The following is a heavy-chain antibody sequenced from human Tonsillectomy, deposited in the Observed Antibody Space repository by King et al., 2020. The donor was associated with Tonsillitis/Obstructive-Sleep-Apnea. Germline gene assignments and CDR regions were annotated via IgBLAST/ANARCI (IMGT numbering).Heavy chain of an antibody. V-gene: IGHV3-66*01. J-gene: IGHJ4*02. D-gene: IGHD6-13*01. Sequence: VQLVESGGGLVQPGGSLRLSCAASGFTVSSNYMSWVRQAPGKGLEWVSVIYSGGSTYYADSVKGRFTISRDNSKNTLYLQMNSLRAEDTAVYYCARDCPLSSSLYDFDFWGQGTLVTVSS. CDR3: ARDCPLSSSLYDFDF. CDR2: IYSGGST. CDR1: GFTVSSNY.